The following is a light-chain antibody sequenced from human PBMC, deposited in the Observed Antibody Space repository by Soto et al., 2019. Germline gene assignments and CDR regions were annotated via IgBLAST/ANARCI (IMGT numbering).Light chain of an antibody. V-gene: IGKV3-20*01. Sequence: EIVLTQSPGTLSLSPGERATLSCRASQSVSSSYLAWYQQKPGQAPRLLIYGASSRATGIPDRFSGSGSGTDFTLTISRLEPEDFAVYYCQQDGSSPFLTFGGGTKVEIK. CDR2: GAS. J-gene: IGKJ4*01. CDR1: QSVSSSY. CDR3: QQDGSSPFLT.